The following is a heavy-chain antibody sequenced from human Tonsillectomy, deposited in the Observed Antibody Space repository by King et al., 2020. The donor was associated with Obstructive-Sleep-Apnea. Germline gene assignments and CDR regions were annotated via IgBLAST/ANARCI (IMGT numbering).Heavy chain of an antibody. CDR3: ARVDIVVVVAATPSDAFDI. D-gene: IGHD2-15*01. CDR2: ISAYNGNT. CDR1: GYTFTSYG. J-gene: IGHJ3*02. V-gene: IGHV1-18*04. Sequence: QLVQSGAEVKKPGASVKVSCKASGYTFTSYGISWVRQAPGQGLEWMGWISAYNGNTNYAQKLQGRVTMTTDTSTSTAYMELRSLRSDDTAVYYCARVDIVVVVAATPSDAFDIWGQGTMVTVSS.